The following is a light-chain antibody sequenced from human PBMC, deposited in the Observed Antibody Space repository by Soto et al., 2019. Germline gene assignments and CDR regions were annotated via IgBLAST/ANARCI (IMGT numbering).Light chain of an antibody. V-gene: IGKV3-15*01. Sequence: EIVMTQSPASLSVSPGERVTLSCWASQSVGSTLNWYQQRPGQAPRLLIYDTSIRATGIPARFSGSGSGTEFTLTISSLQSEDFAVYYCQQYKKWPRTFGHGTKVDI. CDR2: DTS. CDR3: QQYKKWPRT. CDR1: QSVGST. J-gene: IGKJ1*01.